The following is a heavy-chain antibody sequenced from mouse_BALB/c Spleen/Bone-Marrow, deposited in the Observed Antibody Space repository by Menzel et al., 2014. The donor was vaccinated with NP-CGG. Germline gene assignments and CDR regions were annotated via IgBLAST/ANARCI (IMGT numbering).Heavy chain of an antibody. J-gene: IGHJ2*01. Sequence: EVKLEESGPGLVKPSQTVSLTCTVTGISITTGNYRWSWTRQFPGNKLEWIGFIYYSGSITYNPSLTSRTTITRDTSKNQFFLEMNSLTAEDTATYYCARDVTTATENYFDYWGQGTTLTVSS. CDR3: ARDVTTATENYFDY. D-gene: IGHD1-2*01. CDR1: GISITTGNYR. CDR2: IYYSGSI. V-gene: IGHV3-5*02.